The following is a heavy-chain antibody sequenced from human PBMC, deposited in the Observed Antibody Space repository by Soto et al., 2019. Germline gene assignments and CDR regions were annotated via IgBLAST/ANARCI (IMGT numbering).Heavy chain of an antibody. D-gene: IGHD6-19*01. J-gene: IGHJ6*02. CDR2: ISYDGSNK. CDR1: GFTFSSYA. Sequence: GGSLRLSCAASGFTFSSYAMHWVRQAPGKGLEWVAVISYDGSNKYYADSVKGRFTISRDNSKNTLYLQMNSLRAEDTAVYYCARQGGSGWQKYYHMDVWGQGTTVTVSS. V-gene: IGHV3-30-3*01. CDR3: ARQGGSGWQKYYHMDV.